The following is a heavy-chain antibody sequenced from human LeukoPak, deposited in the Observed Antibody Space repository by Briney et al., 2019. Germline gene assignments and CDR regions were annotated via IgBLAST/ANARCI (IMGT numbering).Heavy chain of an antibody. CDR3: ATLSRLYDSSGYEYFQH. Sequence: ASVKVSCKVSGYTLTELSMHWVRQAPGKGLEWMGGFDPEDGETIYAQKFQGRVTMTEDTSTDTAYMELSSLRSEDTAVYYCATLSRLYDSSGYEYFQHWGQGTLVTVSS. J-gene: IGHJ1*01. V-gene: IGHV1-24*01. CDR2: FDPEDGET. D-gene: IGHD3-22*01. CDR1: GYTLTELS.